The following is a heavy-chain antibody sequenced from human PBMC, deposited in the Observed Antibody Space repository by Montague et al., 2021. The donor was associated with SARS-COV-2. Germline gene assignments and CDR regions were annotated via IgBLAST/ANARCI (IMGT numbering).Heavy chain of an antibody. V-gene: IGHV4-59*01. CDR3: ARENNWNLNGWFDP. D-gene: IGHD1-20*01. CDR2: IYYSGST. CDR1: GGSISSYY. Sequence: SETLSLTCTVSGGSISSYYWSWIRQPPGKGLEWIGYIYYSGSTNYNPSLKSRVTISVDTSKNQFSLKLSSVTAADTAGYYCARENNWNLNGWFDPWGQGTLVTVSS. J-gene: IGHJ5*02.